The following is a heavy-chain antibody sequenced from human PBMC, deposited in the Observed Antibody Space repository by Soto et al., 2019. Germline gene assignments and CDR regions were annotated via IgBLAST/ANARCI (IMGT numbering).Heavy chain of an antibody. CDR2: IWYDGSNK. J-gene: IGHJ3*02. V-gene: IGHV3-33*01. CDR3: ARDPIYYDGSDDAFDI. Sequence: QVQLVESGGGVVQPGRSLRLSCAASGFTFSSYGMHWVRQAPGKGLEWVAVIWYDGSNKYYADSVKGRFTISRDNSKNTLYLQMNSLRAEDTAVYYCARDPIYYDGSDDAFDIWGQGTMVTVSS. CDR1: GFTFSSYG. D-gene: IGHD3-22*01.